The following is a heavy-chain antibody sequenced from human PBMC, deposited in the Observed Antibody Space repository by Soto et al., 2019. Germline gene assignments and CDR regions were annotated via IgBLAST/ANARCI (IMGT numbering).Heavy chain of an antibody. CDR3: ARHSAAGASVVYYGMDV. D-gene: IGHD2-21*01. V-gene: IGHV4-39*01. CDR1: GGSISSSSYY. CDR2: IYYSGST. Sequence: PSETLSLTCTVSGGSISSSSYYWGWIRQPPGKGLEWIGSIYYSGSTYYNPSLKSRVTISVVTSKNQFSLKLSSVTAADTAVYYCARHSAAGASVVYYGMDVWGQGTTVTVSS. J-gene: IGHJ6*02.